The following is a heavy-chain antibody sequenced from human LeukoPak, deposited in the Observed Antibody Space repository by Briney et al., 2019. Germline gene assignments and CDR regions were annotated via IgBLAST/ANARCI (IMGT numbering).Heavy chain of an antibody. V-gene: IGHV3-30-3*01. Sequence: GGSLRLSCAASGFTFSSYAMHRVRQAPGKGLEWVAVISYDGSNKYYADSVKGRFTISRDNSKNTLYLQMNSLRAEDTAVYYCARETENYYDSSGILGYWGQGTLVTVSS. CDR1: GFTFSSYA. D-gene: IGHD3-22*01. CDR2: ISYDGSNK. J-gene: IGHJ4*02. CDR3: ARETENYYDSSGILGY.